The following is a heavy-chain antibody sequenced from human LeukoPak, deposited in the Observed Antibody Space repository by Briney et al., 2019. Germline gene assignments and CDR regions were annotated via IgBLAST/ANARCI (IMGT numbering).Heavy chain of an antibody. CDR1: GFTFSSYA. CDR2: ISSSGSTI. CDR3: ARYKTAGDYFDY. V-gene: IGHV3-11*01. J-gene: IGHJ4*02. D-gene: IGHD2-21*02. Sequence: PGGSLRLSCAASGFTFSSYAMSWIRQAPGKGLEWVSYISSSGSTIYYADSVKGRFTISRDNAKNSLYLQMNSLRAEDTAVYYCARYKTAGDYFDYWGQGTLVTVSS.